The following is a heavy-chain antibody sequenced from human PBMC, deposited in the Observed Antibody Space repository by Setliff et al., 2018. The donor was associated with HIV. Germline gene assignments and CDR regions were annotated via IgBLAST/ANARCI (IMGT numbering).Heavy chain of an antibody. CDR1: SDSIRFYY. D-gene: IGHD5-18*01. V-gene: IGHV4-59*01. Sequence: PSETLSLTCTVSSDSIRFYYWTWIRQPPGKELEWIGNIYYTGSTNYNPSLKSRITISIDTSKSQFSLKLTSVAAADTAVYYCARDSGGYNYGFAVGSFDYWGQGALVTVSS. J-gene: IGHJ4*02. CDR2: IYYTGST. CDR3: ARDSGGYNYGFAVGSFDY.